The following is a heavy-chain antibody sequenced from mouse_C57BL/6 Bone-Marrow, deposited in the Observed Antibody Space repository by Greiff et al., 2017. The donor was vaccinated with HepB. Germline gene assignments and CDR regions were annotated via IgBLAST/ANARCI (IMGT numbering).Heavy chain of an antibody. D-gene: IGHD1-1*01. CDR3: ARYYYGSSYWYFDV. CDR1: GFTLTSYW. CDR2: IGRGGGGT. J-gene: IGHJ1*03. Sequence: VQLLESGADLVKPGASLNLSCTASGFTLTSYWMHWVRQTPGRGLEWIGRIGRGGGGTKYNETFKRKATRTGDKPRSTAYMQLSSLTSEDTAVYYCARYYYGSSYWYFDVWGTGTTVTVSS. V-gene: IGHV1-72*01.